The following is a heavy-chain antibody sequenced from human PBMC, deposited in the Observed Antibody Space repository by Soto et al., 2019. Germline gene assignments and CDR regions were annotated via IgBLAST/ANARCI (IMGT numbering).Heavy chain of an antibody. D-gene: IGHD3-16*01. Sequence: QVQLVQSGAEVKKPGSSVKVSCKASGGTLSSYGVNWVRQAPGRGLEWMGGIIPIFGAANYAQKFQGRVTITADQSTGTAYMELSNLKSEDTAVYYCARGRGMGYYYGMDVWGQGTTVTVSS. CDR1: GGTLSSYG. J-gene: IGHJ6*02. CDR2: IIPIFGAA. V-gene: IGHV1-69*01. CDR3: ARGRGMGYYYGMDV.